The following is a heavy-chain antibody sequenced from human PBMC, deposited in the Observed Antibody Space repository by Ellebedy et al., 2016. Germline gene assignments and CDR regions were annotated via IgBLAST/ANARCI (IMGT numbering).Heavy chain of an antibody. Sequence: GESLKISCAASGFTFSSYGMHWVRQAPGKGLEWVAVIWYDGSNKYYADSVKGRFTISRDNSKNTLYLQMNSLRAEDTAVYYCARDYYDTVVTANIRHNSDAFDIWGQGTMVTVSS. J-gene: IGHJ3*02. CDR2: IWYDGSNK. V-gene: IGHV3-33*08. D-gene: IGHD2-21*02. CDR1: GFTFSSYG. CDR3: ARDYYDTVVTANIRHNSDAFDI.